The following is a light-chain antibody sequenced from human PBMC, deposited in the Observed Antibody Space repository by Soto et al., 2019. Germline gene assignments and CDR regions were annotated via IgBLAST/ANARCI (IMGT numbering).Light chain of an antibody. CDR1: SSNIGAGYD. Sequence: QSVLTQPPSVSGAPGQRVTISCTGSSSNIGAGYDVHWYQQLPGTAPKLLIYGNSNRPSGVPDRFSGSKSGTSASLAITGLQAEDEADYYCQYYDSSRSHWVFGGGTKLTVL. CDR2: GNS. V-gene: IGLV1-40*01. CDR3: QYYDSSRSHWV. J-gene: IGLJ3*02.